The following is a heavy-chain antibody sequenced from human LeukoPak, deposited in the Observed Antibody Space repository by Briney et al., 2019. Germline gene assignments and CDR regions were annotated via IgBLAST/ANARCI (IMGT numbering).Heavy chain of an antibody. CDR3: ARGRLGGFFDY. Sequence: GGSLRLSCAAFGFTFSSYWMHWVRQAPGKGLVWVSRINSDGSSTNYADSVKGRFTISRDNAKNTLYLQMNSLRAKDTAVYYCARGRLGGFFDYWGQGTLVTVSS. J-gene: IGHJ4*02. D-gene: IGHD3-16*01. V-gene: IGHV3-74*01. CDR1: GFTFSSYW. CDR2: INSDGSST.